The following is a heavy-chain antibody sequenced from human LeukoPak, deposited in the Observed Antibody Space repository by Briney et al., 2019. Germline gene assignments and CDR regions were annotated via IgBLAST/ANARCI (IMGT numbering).Heavy chain of an antibody. CDR1: GGTFSSYA. CDR2: IIPIFGTA. V-gene: IGHV1-69*05. Sequence: ASVKVSCKASGGTFSSYAISWVRQAPGQGLEWMGGIIPIFGTANYAQKFQGRVTITTDESTSTAYMELSSLRSEDTAVYYCAKEYSSSSWGGLFDYWGQGTLVTVSS. J-gene: IGHJ4*02. D-gene: IGHD6-6*01. CDR3: AKEYSSSSWGGLFDY.